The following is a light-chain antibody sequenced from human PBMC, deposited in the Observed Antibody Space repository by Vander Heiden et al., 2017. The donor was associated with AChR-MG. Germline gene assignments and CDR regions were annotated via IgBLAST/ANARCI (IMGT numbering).Light chain of an antibody. J-gene: IGKJ4*01. CDR2: DAS. Sequence: DIQMTQSPSSLSASVGDRVTITCQASQDISNYLNWYQQKPGKAPKLLIYDASNLETGVPSRSSGSGYGTDSTFTISSRQLEAIAPYSCQQDEYLPALTFGGRTKVEIK. CDR3: QQDEYLPALT. CDR1: QDISNY. V-gene: IGKV1-33*01.